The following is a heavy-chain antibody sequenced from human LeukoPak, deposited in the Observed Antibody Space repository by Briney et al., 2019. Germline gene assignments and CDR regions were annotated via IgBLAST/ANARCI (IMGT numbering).Heavy chain of an antibody. D-gene: IGHD4-23*01. CDR1: GFTFSSYA. CDR3: ARDLYDYGGKIDY. J-gene: IGHJ4*02. Sequence: GRSLRLSCAASGFTFSSYAMHWVRQAPGKGLEWVAVISYDGSNKYYADSVKGRFTISRDNSKNTLYLQMNSLRAEDTAVYYCARDLYDYGGKIDYWGQGTLVTVSS. CDR2: ISYDGSNK. V-gene: IGHV3-30*04.